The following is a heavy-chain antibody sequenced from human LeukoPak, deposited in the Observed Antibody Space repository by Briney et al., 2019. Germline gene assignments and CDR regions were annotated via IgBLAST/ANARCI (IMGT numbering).Heavy chain of an antibody. Sequence: PSETLSLTCTVSGGSISSSSYYWGWIRQPPGKGLEWIGSIYYSGSTYYNPSLKSRVTISVDTSKNQFSLKLSSVTAADTAVYYCARVTQYYYDSSGYRGYWGQGTLVTVSS. J-gene: IGHJ4*02. CDR2: IYYSGST. D-gene: IGHD3-22*01. CDR1: GGSISSSSYY. V-gene: IGHV4-39*01. CDR3: ARVTQYYYDSSGYRGY.